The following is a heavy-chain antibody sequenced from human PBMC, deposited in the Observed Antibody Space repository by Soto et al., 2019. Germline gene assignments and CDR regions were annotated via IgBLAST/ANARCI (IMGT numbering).Heavy chain of an antibody. V-gene: IGHV3-21*01. CDR2: ISSSSSYI. Sequence: EVQLVESGGGLVKPGGSLRLSCAASGFTFSSYSMNWVRQAPGKGLEWVSSISSSSSYIYYADSVKGRFTISRDNAKKSLYLQMNSLRAEDTAVYYCVPYSSGWGGVDYWGQGTLVTVSS. CDR3: VPYSSGWGGVDY. D-gene: IGHD6-19*01. CDR1: GFTFSSYS. J-gene: IGHJ4*02.